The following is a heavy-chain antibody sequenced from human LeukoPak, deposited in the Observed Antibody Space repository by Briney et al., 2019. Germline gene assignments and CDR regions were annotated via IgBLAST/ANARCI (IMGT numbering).Heavy chain of an antibody. CDR1: GLTYSRFE. Sequence: GGSVTLSCSASGLTYSRFEMKWLSQAAGKELEGVSYITTSETIISNTASVRGPFTISRDNAKSSLYLQMNSLRVEDTAVYYCVRGYSGSRHPDFWGQGTLVPVST. V-gene: IGHV3-48*03. J-gene: IGHJ4*02. CDR3: VRGYSGSRHPDF. D-gene: IGHD5-12*01. CDR2: ITTSETII.